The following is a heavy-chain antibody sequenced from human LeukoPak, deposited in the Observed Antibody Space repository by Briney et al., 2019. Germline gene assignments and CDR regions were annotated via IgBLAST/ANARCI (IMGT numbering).Heavy chain of an antibody. CDR2: IIPILGVT. J-gene: IGHJ4*02. Sequence: SVKVSCKASGGTFSDFAITWVRQAPGQGLEWMGRIIPILGVTNYAQRLQGRVTITADKSTNTAYMDLSSLGSEDTAVYYWARVRGYNYGPYYFDYWGQGTLVTVSS. CDR3: ARVRGYNYGPYYFDY. D-gene: IGHD5-18*01. CDR1: GGTFSDFA. V-gene: IGHV1-69*04.